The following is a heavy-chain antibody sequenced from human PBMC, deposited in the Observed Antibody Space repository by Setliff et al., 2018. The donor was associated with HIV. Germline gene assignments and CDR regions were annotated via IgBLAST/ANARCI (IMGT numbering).Heavy chain of an antibody. CDR1: GDSMSSSSYY. Sequence: SETLSLTCTVSGDSMSSSSYYWGWIRQPPGKGLEWIGSIFYSGNTYYNPSLKSRVTISVDMSNNQFSLNLNSVTAADTAVYYCARWVPYCTSTDCHRWLYYYMDVWGKGTTVTVSS. J-gene: IGHJ6*03. CDR2: IFYSGNT. V-gene: IGHV4-39*07. D-gene: IGHD2-2*01. CDR3: ARWVPYCTSTDCHRWLYYYMDV.